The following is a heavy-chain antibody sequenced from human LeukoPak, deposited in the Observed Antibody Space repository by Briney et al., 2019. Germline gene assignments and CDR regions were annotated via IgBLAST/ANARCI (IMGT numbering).Heavy chain of an antibody. CDR3: ARVQRNYDVLTGYYNENAFDI. Sequence: GGSLRLSCAASGFTFSSYAMSWVRQAPGKGLEWVSTITDSGGRTYYADSVKGRFTISRDNSKNTLYLQMNSLRAEDTAVYYCARVQRNYDVLTGYYNENAFDIWGQGTMVTVSS. V-gene: IGHV3-23*01. CDR1: GFTFSSYA. D-gene: IGHD3-9*01. CDR2: ITDSGGRT. J-gene: IGHJ3*02.